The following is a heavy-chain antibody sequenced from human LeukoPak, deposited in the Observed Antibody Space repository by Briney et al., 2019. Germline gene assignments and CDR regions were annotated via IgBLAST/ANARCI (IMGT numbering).Heavy chain of an antibody. CDR3: VKLDDCDILTGLGFDP. Sequence: GGSLRLSCSASGFTFSSYAMHWVRQAPGKGLEYVSAISSNGGSTYYADSVKGRFTISRDNSKNTLYLQMSSLRAEDTAVYYCVKLDDCDILTGLGFDPWGQGTLVTVSS. V-gene: IGHV3-64D*06. CDR2: ISSNGGST. CDR1: GFTFSSYA. D-gene: IGHD3-9*01. J-gene: IGHJ5*02.